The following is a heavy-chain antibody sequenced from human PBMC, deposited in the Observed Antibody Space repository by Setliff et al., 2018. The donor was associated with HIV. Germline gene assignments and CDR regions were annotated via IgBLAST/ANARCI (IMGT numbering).Heavy chain of an antibody. CDR1: GFTFSNYE. J-gene: IGHJ4*02. D-gene: IGHD3-3*01. CDR3: ARSIVPVASGYYYFEY. V-gene: IGHV3-48*03. Sequence: GGSLRLSCAASGFTFSNYEMNWVRQAPGKGLEWVSYISRSGSTYYADSVRGRFTISRDNYKNTLYLQMKSLRAEDTAVYYCARSIVPVASGYYYFEYWGQGTLVTVSS. CDR2: ISRSGST.